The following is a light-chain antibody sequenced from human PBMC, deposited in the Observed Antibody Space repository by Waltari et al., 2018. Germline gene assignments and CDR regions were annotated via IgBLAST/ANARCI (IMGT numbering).Light chain of an antibody. CDR1: QSISSW. CDR2: KAS. J-gene: IGKJ1*01. V-gene: IGKV1-5*03. Sequence: TITCRASQSISSWLAWYQQKPGKAPKLLIYKASSLESGVPSRFSGSGSGTEFTLTISSLQPDDFATYYCQQYNSWTFGQGTKVEIK. CDR3: QQYNSWT.